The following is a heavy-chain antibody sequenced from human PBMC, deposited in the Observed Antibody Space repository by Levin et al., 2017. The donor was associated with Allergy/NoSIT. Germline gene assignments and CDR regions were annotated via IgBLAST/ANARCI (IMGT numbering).Heavy chain of an antibody. CDR3: ANDRGYDSSGFDY. V-gene: IGHV3-23*01. Sequence: PGGSLRLSCAASGFTFASYTMGWVRQAPGKGLEWVSGISGTGRPTYYADAVKGRFSVSRHNSKNTLYLDINGLTVDDTAVFYCANDRGYDSSGFDYWGQGVLVTVSS. D-gene: IGHD3-22*01. J-gene: IGHJ4*02. CDR1: GFTFASYT. CDR2: ISGTGRPT.